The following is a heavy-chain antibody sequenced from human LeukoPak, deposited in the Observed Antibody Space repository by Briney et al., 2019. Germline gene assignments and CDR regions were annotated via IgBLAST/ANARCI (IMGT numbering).Heavy chain of an antibody. Sequence: GESLKISCKVSGYILTNNWIGWVRQVPGKGLEWMGLIYPGYSDAKYSPSFQGQVTFSVDKSISTAYLQWSSLKASDTAIYYCARFGYTSSLDCWGQGTLVTVSS. CDR3: ARFGYTSSLDC. J-gene: IGHJ4*02. D-gene: IGHD6-13*01. V-gene: IGHV5-51*01. CDR1: GYILTNNW. CDR2: IYPGYSDA.